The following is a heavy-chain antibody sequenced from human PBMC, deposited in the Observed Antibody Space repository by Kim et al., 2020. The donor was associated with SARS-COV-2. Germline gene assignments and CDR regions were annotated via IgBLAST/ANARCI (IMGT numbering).Heavy chain of an antibody. Sequence: GGSLRLSCAASGFTFSSYGMHWVRQAPGKGLEWVAVIWYDGSNKYYADSAKARFTISRGNSKNTLYLQMNSLRAEDTAVYYCAREYLPPAGDTTTLGM. CDR2: IWYDGSNK. D-gene: IGHD5-18*01. V-gene: IGHV3-33*01. CDR1: GFTFSSYG. CDR3: AREYLPPAGDTTTLGM. J-gene: IGHJ6*01.